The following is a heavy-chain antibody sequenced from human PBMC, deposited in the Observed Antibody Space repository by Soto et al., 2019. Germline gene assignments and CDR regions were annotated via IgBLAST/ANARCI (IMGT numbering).Heavy chain of an antibody. Sequence: GGSLRLSCAASGVTFSSHGMSWVRQAPGKGLEWIAGLSRGGGTTYYADSVKGRFTISRDNSKNTLDLIMNSLKVEDTALYYCAKDGQYRTDGFDVWGQGTMVTVSS. CDR2: LSRGGGTT. CDR3: AKDGQYRTDGFDV. D-gene: IGHD6-6*01. CDR1: GVTFSSHG. J-gene: IGHJ3*01. V-gene: IGHV3-23*01.